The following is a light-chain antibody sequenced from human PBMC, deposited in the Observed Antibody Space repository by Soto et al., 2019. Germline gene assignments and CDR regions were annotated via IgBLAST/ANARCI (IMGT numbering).Light chain of an antibody. V-gene: IGLV2-8*01. Sequence: QSALTQPASASGSPGQSVTISCTGTSSVVGGYNYVSWYQQHPGKAPKLMIYEVSKRPSGVPDRFSGSKSGNTAFLHVFGLQAEDEADYSCSSYAGSNNFVFGTGTKVTVL. J-gene: IGLJ1*01. CDR1: SSVVGGYNY. CDR3: SSYAGSNNFV. CDR2: EVS.